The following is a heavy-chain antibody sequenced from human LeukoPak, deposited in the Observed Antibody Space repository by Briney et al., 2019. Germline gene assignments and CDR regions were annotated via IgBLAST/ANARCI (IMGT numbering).Heavy chain of an antibody. J-gene: IGHJ4*02. CDR2: IIPIFGTA. Sequence: SVKVSCKASGGTFSSYAISWVRQAPGQGLEWMGGIIPIFGTANYAQKFQGRVTITADESTSTAYMELSSLRSEDTAVYYRARDRDLYSGYDSSPYYFDYWGQGTLVTVSS. CDR1: GGTFSSYA. CDR3: ARDRDLYSGYDSSPYYFDY. D-gene: IGHD5-12*01. V-gene: IGHV1-69*13.